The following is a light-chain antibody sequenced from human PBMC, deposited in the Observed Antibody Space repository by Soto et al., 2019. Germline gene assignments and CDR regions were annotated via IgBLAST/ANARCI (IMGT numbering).Light chain of an antibody. CDR3: QQRTNWPSIT. V-gene: IGKV3-11*01. J-gene: IGKJ5*01. Sequence: EIVLTQSPSTLSLSPGERATLSCRASQSVSSYSAWYQHKPGQAPRLLIYDASNRATGIPARFSGSGSGTDFTLTISSLEPEDFAVYYCQQRTNWPSITFGQGTRLEIK. CDR1: QSVSSY. CDR2: DAS.